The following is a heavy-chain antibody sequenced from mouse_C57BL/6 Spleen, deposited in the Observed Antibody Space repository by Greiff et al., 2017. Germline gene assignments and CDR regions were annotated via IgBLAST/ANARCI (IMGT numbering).Heavy chain of an antibody. D-gene: IGHD1-1*01. CDR2: INPSNGGT. CDR1: GYTFTSYW. CDR3: ARSDYYGSSPYAMDY. J-gene: IGHJ4*01. Sequence: QVQLQQPGTELVKPGASVKLSCKASGYTFTSYWMHWVKQRPGQGLEWIGNINPSNGGTNYNEKFKSKATLTVDESSSTAYMQLSSLTSEDSAVYYCARSDYYGSSPYAMDYWGQGTSVTVSS. V-gene: IGHV1-53*01.